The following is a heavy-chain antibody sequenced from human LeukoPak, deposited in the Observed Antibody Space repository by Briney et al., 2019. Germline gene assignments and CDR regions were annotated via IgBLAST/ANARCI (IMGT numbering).Heavy chain of an antibody. D-gene: IGHD5/OR15-5a*01. J-gene: IGHJ5*02. CDR3: ARCLRGWFDT. CDR2: IYYSGSN. V-gene: IGHV4-59*11. Sequence: SETLSLTCTVSGGSISSHYWSWIRQPPGKGLEWIGYIYYSGSNNYNPSLKSRVTISVDTSMNQFSLKLRSVKDADTGVYYCARCLRGWFDTWGKGNLVTVSS. CDR1: GGSISSHY.